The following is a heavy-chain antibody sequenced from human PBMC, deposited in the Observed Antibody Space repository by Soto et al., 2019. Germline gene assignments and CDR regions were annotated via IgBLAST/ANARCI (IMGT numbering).Heavy chain of an antibody. Sequence: SVKVSYKACCGTFSNYYISWGRQAPVQGVEWMGGIIPIFGTANYAQKFQGRVTITADESTSTAYMELSSLRSADTAVYYCARDLTYYYILVGYYKRSFLDYWGQATLAT. D-gene: IGHD3-9*01. CDR2: IIPIFGTA. V-gene: IGHV1-69*13. CDR3: ARDLTYYYILVGYYKRSFLDY. CDR1: CGTFSNYY. J-gene: IGHJ4*02.